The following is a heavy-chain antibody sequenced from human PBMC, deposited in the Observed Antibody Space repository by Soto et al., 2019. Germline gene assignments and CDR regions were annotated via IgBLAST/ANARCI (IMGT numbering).Heavy chain of an antibody. V-gene: IGHV3-13*01. J-gene: IGHJ4*02. CDR1: GFTCSSYD. CDR2: IGTAGDT. Sequence: QPGGSLRLSCAASGFTCSSYDMHWVRQATGKGLEWVSAIGTAGDTYYPGSVKGRFTISRENAKNSLYLQMNSLRAGDTAVYYCARASDSSGWYPAYYFDYWGQGTLVTVSS. D-gene: IGHD6-19*01. CDR3: ARASDSSGWYPAYYFDY.